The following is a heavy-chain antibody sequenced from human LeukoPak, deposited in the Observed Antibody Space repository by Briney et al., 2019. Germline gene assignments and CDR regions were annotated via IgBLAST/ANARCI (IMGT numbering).Heavy chain of an antibody. J-gene: IGHJ4*02. CDR3: AKDRYYYGSGPAGGLED. CDR1: GFTFSSYA. CDR2: ISGSGGST. D-gene: IGHD3-10*01. V-gene: IGHV3-23*01. Sequence: QPGGSLRLSCAASGFTFSSYAMSWVRQAPGKGLEWVSAISGSGGSTYYADSVKGRFTISRDNSKNTLYLQMNSLRAEDTAVYYCAKDRYYYGSGPAGGLEDWGQGTLVTVSS.